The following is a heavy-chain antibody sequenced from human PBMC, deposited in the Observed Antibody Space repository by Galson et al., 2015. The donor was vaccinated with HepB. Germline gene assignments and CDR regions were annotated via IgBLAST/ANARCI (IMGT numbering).Heavy chain of an antibody. CDR2: ISSSSSTI. CDR1: GFTFSSYA. Sequence: SLRLSCAASGFTFSSYAMSWVRQAPGKGLEWVSAISSSSSTIYYADSVKGRFTISRDNAKNSLYLQMNSLRAEDTAVYYCARGGYCSGGSCYWRGFDYWGQGTLVTVSS. D-gene: IGHD2-15*01. CDR3: ARGGYCSGGSCYWRGFDY. J-gene: IGHJ4*02. V-gene: IGHV3-48*01.